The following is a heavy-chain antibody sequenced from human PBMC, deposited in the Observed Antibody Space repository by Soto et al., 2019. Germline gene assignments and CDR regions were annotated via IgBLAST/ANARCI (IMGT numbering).Heavy chain of an antibody. V-gene: IGHV3-21*01. Sequence: HLVESGGGLVKPGGSLRLSCAASGFTFSSYGITWAAKPPGRGLEWVSSIDSTGSYIYYADSVKGRLTISRDNARNSLYLHLNSLRTDDTAVYYCATDGAAGSVVGVWGQGTTVTVSS. CDR2: IDSTGSYI. CDR3: ATDGAAGSVVGV. D-gene: IGHD6-13*01. J-gene: IGHJ6*02. CDR1: GFTFSSYG.